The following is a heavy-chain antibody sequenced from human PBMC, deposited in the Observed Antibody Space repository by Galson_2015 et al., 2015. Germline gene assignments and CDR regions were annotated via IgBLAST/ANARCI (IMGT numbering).Heavy chain of an antibody. J-gene: IGHJ4*02. V-gene: IGHV6-1*01. CDR3: LKAPAGPSGFFQY. D-gene: IGHD3-3*01. CDR2: TYYRSKWYI. CDR1: GDSVPSNSVI. Sequence: CAISGDSVPSNSVIWHWIRQSPSRGLEWLGRTYYRSKWYIDYAASVNSRITINPDTSKNQFSLQLNSVTPGDTAVYYWLKAPAGPSGFFQYGGQGPRFPVS.